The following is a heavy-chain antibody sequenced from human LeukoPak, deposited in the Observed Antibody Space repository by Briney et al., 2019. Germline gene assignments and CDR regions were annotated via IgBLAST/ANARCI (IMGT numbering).Heavy chain of an antibody. J-gene: IGHJ6*02. CDR3: ARDFPLEGIVVVPAAMRAFYYGMDV. V-gene: IGHV1-69*13. CDR2: IIPIFGTA. CDR1: GYTFTSYG. Sequence: ASVKVSCKASGYTFTSYGISWVRQAPGQGLEWMGGIIPIFGTANYAQKFQGRVTITADESTSTAYMELSSLRSEDTAVYYCARDFPLEGIVVVPAAMRAFYYGMDVWGQGTTVTVSS. D-gene: IGHD2-2*01.